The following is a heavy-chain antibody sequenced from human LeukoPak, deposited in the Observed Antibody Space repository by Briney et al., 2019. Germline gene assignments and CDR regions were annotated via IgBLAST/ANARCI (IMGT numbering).Heavy chain of an antibody. V-gene: IGHV3-23*01. CDR3: AKDLSDPVMVIDS. D-gene: IGHD5-18*01. J-gene: IGHJ4*02. CDR1: GFTFSSYA. CDR2: ISPSGGDT. Sequence: GGSLRLSCAASGFTFSSYAMSWVRQAPGEGLECVSSISPSGGDTYYADSVKGRFTISRDNSKNTLYLQMNSLRAEDTAVYYCAKDLSDPVMVIDSWGQGTLVTVSS.